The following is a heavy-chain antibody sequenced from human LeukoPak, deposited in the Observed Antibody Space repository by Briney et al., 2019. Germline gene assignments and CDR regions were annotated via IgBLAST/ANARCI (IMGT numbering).Heavy chain of an antibody. CDR1: GGSISSYY. D-gene: IGHD5-18*01. Sequence: SETLSPTCTVSGGSISSYYWSWIRQPPGKGLEWIGYIYYSGSTNYNPSLKSRVTISVDSSKNQFSLKLSSVTAADTAVYYCARTTEGGYTYDYFYYYYMDVWGKGTTVTISS. CDR3: ARTTEGGYTYDYFYYYYMDV. J-gene: IGHJ6*03. V-gene: IGHV4-59*01. CDR2: IYYSGST.